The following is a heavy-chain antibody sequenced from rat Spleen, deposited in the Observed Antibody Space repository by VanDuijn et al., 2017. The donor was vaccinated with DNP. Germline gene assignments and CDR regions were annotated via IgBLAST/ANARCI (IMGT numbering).Heavy chain of an antibody. CDR3: ATAIGDY. CDR1: GFTFSNYW. V-gene: IGHV5-58*01. CDR2: IKTGGGST. D-gene: IGHD1-2*01. Sequence: EVQLVETGGGLVQPGGSLKLSCVASGFTFSNYWMYWIRQAPGKGLEWVASIKTGGGSTYYPDSVKGRFTISRDNAENTVYLQMNSLRSDDTATYYCATAIGDYWGQGVMVTVSS. J-gene: IGHJ2*01.